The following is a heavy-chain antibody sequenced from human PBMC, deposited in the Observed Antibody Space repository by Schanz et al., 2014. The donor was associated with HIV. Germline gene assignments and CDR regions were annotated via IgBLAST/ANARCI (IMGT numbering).Heavy chain of an antibody. CDR2: VGYGGDNT. J-gene: IGHJ5*01. V-gene: IGHV3-23*04. CDR1: GFTFSSYA. Sequence: VQLVESGGGVVQPGRSLRLSCAASGFTFSSYAMSWVRLAPGKGLEWVSTVGYGGDNTYYADSVEGRFTISRDNSKNTLYLQIDSLRVEDTAMYYCAKDRNGYNQPIESWGHGTLVSVSS. CDR3: AKDRNGYNQPIES. D-gene: IGHD5-18*01.